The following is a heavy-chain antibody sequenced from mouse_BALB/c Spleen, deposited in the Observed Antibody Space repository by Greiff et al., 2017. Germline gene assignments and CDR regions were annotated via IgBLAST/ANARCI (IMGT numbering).Heavy chain of an antibody. CDR1: GFAFSTYW. J-gene: IGHJ4*01. CDR3: AREKRGFSYYAMDD. V-gene: IGHV1-80*01. Sequence: VQLQQSGAELVRPGSSVKISFKASGFAFSTYWLNWVKQRPGQVLEWIGQFYPGDGDTNYNGKFKGKATLTADKSSSTAYMQLRSLTSEDSAVYFCAREKRGFSYYAMDDWGQGTSVTVSS. CDR2: FYPGDGDT.